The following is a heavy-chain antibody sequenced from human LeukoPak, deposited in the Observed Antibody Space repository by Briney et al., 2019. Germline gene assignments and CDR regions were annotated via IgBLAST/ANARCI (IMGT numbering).Heavy chain of an antibody. CDR1: GGSISGQY. J-gene: IGHJ6*03. D-gene: IGHD5-18*01. Sequence: SETLSLTCTVSGGSISGQYWSWIRQPPGKGLEWIGEIYYSGSTNYNPSLKSRVTISVDTSKNQFSLKLSSVTAADTAVYYCARVKRGYSYGPLEYYYFYMDVWGKGTTVTVSS. CDR2: IYYSGST. CDR3: ARVKRGYSYGPLEYYYFYMDV. V-gene: IGHV4-59*11.